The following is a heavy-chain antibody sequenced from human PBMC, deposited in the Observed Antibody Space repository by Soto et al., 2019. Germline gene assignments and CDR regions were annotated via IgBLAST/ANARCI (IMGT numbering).Heavy chain of an antibody. J-gene: IGHJ4*02. CDR1: GGSVSPYY. Sequence: SETLSLTCSISGGSVSPYYWSWTRRPPGKGLEWIGYIYYTGNTYYNPSLESRLSMSVDTSKNQFSLRLTSVTTADTAVYYCAKDRRSNEDGFTLDFWGQGTLVTVSS. CDR2: IYYTGNT. D-gene: IGHD1-1*01. V-gene: IGHV4-59*02. CDR3: AKDRRSNEDGFTLDF.